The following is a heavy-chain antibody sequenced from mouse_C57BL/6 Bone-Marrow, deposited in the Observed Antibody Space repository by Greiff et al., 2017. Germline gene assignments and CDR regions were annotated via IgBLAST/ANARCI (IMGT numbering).Heavy chain of an antibody. Sequence: QVQLQQSGAELVKPGASVKLSCKASGYTFTSYWMHWVKQRPGQGLEWIGMIHPNSGSTNYNEKFKSKATLTVDKSSSTAYMPLSSLTSEDSAVYYCARSGAYYSNYDPSSWGQGTLVTVSA. CDR2: IHPNSGST. V-gene: IGHV1-64*01. CDR1: GYTFTSYW. J-gene: IGHJ3*01. D-gene: IGHD2-5*01. CDR3: ARSGAYYSNYDPSS.